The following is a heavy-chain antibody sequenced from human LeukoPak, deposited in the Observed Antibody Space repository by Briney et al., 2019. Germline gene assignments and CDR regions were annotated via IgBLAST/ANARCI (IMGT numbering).Heavy chain of an antibody. CDR3: ARDEYHIAVAGTGLSYYYGMDV. CDR1: GFTFSSYS. J-gene: IGHJ6*02. Sequence: GGSLRLSCAASGFTFSSYSMSWVRQAPGKGLEWVSSITGSSSYIYYADSVKGRFTISRDNAKNSLYLQMNSLRAEDTAAYYCARDEYHIAVAGTGLSYYYGMDVWGQGTTVTVSS. CDR2: ITGSSSYI. V-gene: IGHV3-21*01. D-gene: IGHD6-19*01.